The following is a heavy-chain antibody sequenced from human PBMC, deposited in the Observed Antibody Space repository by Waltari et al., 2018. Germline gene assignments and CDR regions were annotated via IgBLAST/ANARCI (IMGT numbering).Heavy chain of an antibody. D-gene: IGHD3-9*01. Sequence: QVQLQESGPGLVKPSETLSLTCAVSGYSISSGDYWGWIRQPPGKGLEWIGNIYHSGSTYYNPSLKSRVTISVDTSKNQFSLKLSSVTAADTAVYYCAGHTNFHSLLGTRDYYYYMDVWGKGTSVTVSS. CDR3: AGHTNFHSLLGTRDYYYYMDV. J-gene: IGHJ6*03. V-gene: IGHV4-38-2*01. CDR2: IYHSGST. CDR1: GYSISSGDY.